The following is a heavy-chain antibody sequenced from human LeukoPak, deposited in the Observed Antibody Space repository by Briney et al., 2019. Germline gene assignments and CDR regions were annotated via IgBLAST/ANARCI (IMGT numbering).Heavy chain of an antibody. CDR1: GFTFSSYA. Sequence: GGSLRLSCAASGFTFSSYAMNWVRQAPGKGLEWVSSISGSGDDTYYADSVKGRFTISRDNAKNSLYLQMNSLRAEDTAVYYCARDRAYYYGSGSYYFDYWGQGTLVTVSS. D-gene: IGHD3-10*01. CDR3: ARDRAYYYGSGSYYFDY. CDR2: ISGSGDDT. V-gene: IGHV3-21*01. J-gene: IGHJ4*02.